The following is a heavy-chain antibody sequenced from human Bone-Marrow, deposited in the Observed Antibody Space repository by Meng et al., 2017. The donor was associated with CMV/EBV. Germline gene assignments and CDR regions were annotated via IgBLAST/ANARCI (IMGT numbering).Heavy chain of an antibody. CDR3: ARVGGAAAGDYFDY. Sequence: GESLKISCAASGFTVSSNYMSWVRQAPGKGLEWVSVIYSGGSTYYADSVKGRFTISRDNSKNTLYLQMNSLRAEDTAVYYCARVGGAAAGDYFDYWGHGTLVTVSS. CDR1: GFTVSSNY. D-gene: IGHD6-13*01. CDR2: IYSGGST. J-gene: IGHJ4*01. V-gene: IGHV3-53*01.